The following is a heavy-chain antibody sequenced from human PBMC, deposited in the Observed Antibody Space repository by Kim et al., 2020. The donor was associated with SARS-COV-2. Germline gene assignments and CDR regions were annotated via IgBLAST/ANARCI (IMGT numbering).Heavy chain of an antibody. CDR2: VFYSGST. CDR3: ARPQGELPPYYFDY. V-gene: IGHV4-31*03. CDR1: GGSISSGTYY. Sequence: SETLSLACTVSGGSISSGTYYWSWIRQHPGKGLEWIGYVFYSGSTYYNPSLKSRLTISVDTSKNQFSLRLSSVTAADTAVYYCARPQGELPPYYFDYWGQGTLVTVSS. D-gene: IGHD3-10*01. J-gene: IGHJ4*02.